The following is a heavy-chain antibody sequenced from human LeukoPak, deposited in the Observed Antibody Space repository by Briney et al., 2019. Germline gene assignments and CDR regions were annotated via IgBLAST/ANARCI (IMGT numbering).Heavy chain of an antibody. D-gene: IGHD3-10*01. CDR3: ATGDPITMVRGVIGRYAFDI. CDR1: GYTLTELS. J-gene: IGHJ3*02. Sequence: ASVKVSCKVSGYTLTELSMHWARQAPGKGLEWMGGFDPEDGETIYAQKFQGRVTMTEDTSTDTAYMELSSLRSEDTAVYYCATGDPITMVRGVIGRYAFDIWGQGTMVTVSS. V-gene: IGHV1-24*01. CDR2: FDPEDGET.